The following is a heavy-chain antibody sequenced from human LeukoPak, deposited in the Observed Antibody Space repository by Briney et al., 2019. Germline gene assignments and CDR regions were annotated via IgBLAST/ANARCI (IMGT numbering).Heavy chain of an antibody. CDR2: IYYSGST. D-gene: IGHD1-26*01. J-gene: IGHJ5*02. V-gene: IGHV4-39*07. Sequence: PSETLSLTCTVSGGSISSSSYYWGWIRQPPGKGLEWIGSIYYSGSTNYNPSLKSRVTISIDTSKNQFSLKLTSVTAADTAVYYCATLVRSGSYYWRWFDPWGQGTLVTASS. CDR3: ATLVRSGSYYWRWFDP. CDR1: GGSISSSSYY.